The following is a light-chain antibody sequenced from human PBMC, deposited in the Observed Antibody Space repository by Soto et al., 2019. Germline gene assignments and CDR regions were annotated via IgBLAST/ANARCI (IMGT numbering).Light chain of an antibody. CDR1: SSNIGPGYD. CDR2: DNS. J-gene: IGLJ2*01. CDR3: QSYDSSLTVVV. V-gene: IGLV1-40*01. Sequence: QSVLTQPPSVSGAPGQRVTISCTGTSSNIGPGYDVHWYQHVPGTAPKVLIYDNSNRPAGVPDRFSGSRSGTSASLAITGLQAEDEGDYYCQSYDSSLTVVVFGGGTKLTGL.